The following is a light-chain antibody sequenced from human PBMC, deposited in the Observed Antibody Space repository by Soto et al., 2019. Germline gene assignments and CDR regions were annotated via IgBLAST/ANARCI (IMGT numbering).Light chain of an antibody. CDR1: SSNIGAGYP. J-gene: IGLJ3*02. V-gene: IGLV1-40*01. CDR2: GNT. Sequence: QAVVTQPPSVSGAPGQRVTVSCIGSSSNIGAGYPVQWYQQFPGTAPKLLMYGNTNRPSGVPDRFSGSNSGTSASLAITGLQAEDEADYYCQSFDSSLSSWVFGGGTKLTVL. CDR3: QSFDSSLSSWV.